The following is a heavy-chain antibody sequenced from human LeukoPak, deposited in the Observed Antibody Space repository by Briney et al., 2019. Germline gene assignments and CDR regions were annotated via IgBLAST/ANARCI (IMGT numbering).Heavy chain of an antibody. Sequence: GGSLRLSCAASGFTFSSYAMGWVRQAPGKGLEWVSAISGSGGSTYYADSVKGRFTISRDNSKNTLYLQMNSLRAEDTAVYYCAKGGAARPWDYYYYMDVWGKGTTVTVSS. CDR1: GFTFSSYA. V-gene: IGHV3-23*01. CDR2: ISGSGGST. J-gene: IGHJ6*03. CDR3: AKGGAARPWDYYYYMDV. D-gene: IGHD6-6*01.